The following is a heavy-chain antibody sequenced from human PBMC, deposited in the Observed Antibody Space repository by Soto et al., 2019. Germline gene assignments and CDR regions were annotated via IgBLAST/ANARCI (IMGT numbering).Heavy chain of an antibody. CDR1: GGSTSSSNW. D-gene: IGHD6-13*01. CDR2: IYPTGTT. J-gene: IGHJ4*02. CDR3: ARGLMGAAAGTQGY. V-gene: IGHV4-4*02. Sequence: QVQLQESGPGLVNPSGTLSLTCAVSGGSTSSSNWWSWVRQPPGKGLEWIGEIYPTGTTNYNPSLKSRVTITGEKSKNQFSLKLNPVTAADTAMDYCARGLMGAAAGTQGYWGQGTLVTVSS.